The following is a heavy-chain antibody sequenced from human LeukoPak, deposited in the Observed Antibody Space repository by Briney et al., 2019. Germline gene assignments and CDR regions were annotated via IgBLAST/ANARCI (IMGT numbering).Heavy chain of an antibody. J-gene: IGHJ1*01. CDR1: GFTFSSYA. CDR2: IRGSGRGT. CDR3: SRDPNGDYVGAFDFQR. Sequence: GALRLSCAASGFTFSSYAMTWVRLAPGRGLEWVSSIRGSGRGTDYAGSVRGRFTISRDNSKNTLYLQMNSLRAEDTAVYYCSRDPNGDYVGAFDFQRWGQGTLVTVSS. D-gene: IGHD4-17*01. V-gene: IGHV3-23*01.